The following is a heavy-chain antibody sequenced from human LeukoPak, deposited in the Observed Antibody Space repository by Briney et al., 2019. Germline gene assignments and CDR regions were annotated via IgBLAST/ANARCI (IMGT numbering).Heavy chain of an antibody. Sequence: PSETLSLTCAVYGGSFSGYYWNWIRQPPAKGLEWIGEINHSGSTNYNPSLKSRVTIPVDKPKDQFYLQLRSVTAAETAVYYFARGPATYSSGWLTGPGWFDPWGQGTLVTVST. J-gene: IGHJ5*02. CDR3: ARGPATYSSGWLTGPGWFDP. CDR1: GGSFSGYY. V-gene: IGHV4-34*01. D-gene: IGHD6-19*01. CDR2: INHSGST.